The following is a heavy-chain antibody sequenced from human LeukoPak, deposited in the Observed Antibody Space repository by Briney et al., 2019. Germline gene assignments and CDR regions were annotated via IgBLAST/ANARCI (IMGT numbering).Heavy chain of an antibody. V-gene: IGHV3-21*01. CDR3: ARDRGYSYEFDY. J-gene: IGHJ4*02. CDR2: ISSSSYI. CDR1: GLTFSSYS. D-gene: IGHD5-18*01. Sequence: GGSLRLSCAASGLTFSSYSMNWVRQAPGKGLEWVSSISSSSYIYYADSVKGRFTISRDNAKNSLYLQMNSLRAEDTAVYYCARDRGYSYEFDYWGQGTLVTVSS.